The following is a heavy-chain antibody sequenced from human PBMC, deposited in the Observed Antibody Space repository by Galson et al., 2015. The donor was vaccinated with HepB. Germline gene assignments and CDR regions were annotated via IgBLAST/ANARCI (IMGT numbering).Heavy chain of an antibody. J-gene: IGHJ4*02. V-gene: IGHV3-30*18. CDR1: GFTFSSYD. Sequence: SLRLSCAASGFTFSSYDMHWVRQAPGKGLEWVAILSYAGTNKYFADSVKGRFTISRDNSKNTLYLQMNSLRAEDTAVYYCAKDSRYISGWYAGRGGFDYWGQGTLVTVSS. D-gene: IGHD6-19*01. CDR2: LSYAGTNK. CDR3: AKDSRYISGWYAGRGGFDY.